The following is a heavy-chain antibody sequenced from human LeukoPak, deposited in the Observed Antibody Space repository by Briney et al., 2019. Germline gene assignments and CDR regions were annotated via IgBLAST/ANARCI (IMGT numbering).Heavy chain of an antibody. J-gene: IGHJ4*02. CDR1: GYTFTNSD. V-gene: IGHV1-8*01. CDR2: MNPNSGDR. CDR3: ARSAPSGRNFDY. D-gene: IGHD6-6*01. Sequence: ASVKVSCKASGYTFTNSDINWVRQATGQGLEWMGWMNPNSGDRGYIQKFQGRVTMTRDTSISTAYMELSSLRSEDTAVYYCARSAPSGRNFDYWGQGTLVTVSS.